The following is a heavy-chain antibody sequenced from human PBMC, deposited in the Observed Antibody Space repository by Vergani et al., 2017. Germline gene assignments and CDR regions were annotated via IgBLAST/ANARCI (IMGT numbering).Heavy chain of an antibody. CDR2: IYSGGST. D-gene: IGHD3-10*01. Sequence: EVQLVESGGGLVQPGGSLRLSCAASGFTVSSNYMSWVRQAPGKGLEWVSVIYSGGSTYYADSVKGRFTISRDNSKNTLYLQMNSLRAEDTAVYYCARAIPAALLWFGEEDYWGQGTLVTVSS. CDR1: GFTVSSNY. V-gene: IGHV3-66*01. CDR3: ARAIPAALLWFGEEDY. J-gene: IGHJ4*02.